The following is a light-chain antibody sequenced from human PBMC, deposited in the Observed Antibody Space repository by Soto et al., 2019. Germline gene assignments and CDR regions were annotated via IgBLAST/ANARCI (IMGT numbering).Light chain of an antibody. CDR2: KAS. CDR3: QQYYSYPYT. CDR1: QGVSTW. J-gene: IGKJ2*01. Sequence: DIQLTQSPSTLSASVGDRVIVTCRASQGVSTWLAWYQQKPGKAPKIVIQKASTLESGVPSTFSGSGSGTEFTLTISTLQPDDFATYFCQQYYSYPYTFGQGTKVDIK. V-gene: IGKV1-5*03.